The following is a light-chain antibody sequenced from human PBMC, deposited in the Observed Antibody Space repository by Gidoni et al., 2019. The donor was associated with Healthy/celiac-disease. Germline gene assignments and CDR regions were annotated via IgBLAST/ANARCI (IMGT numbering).Light chain of an antibody. CDR3: QQRSNWPIT. CDR2: DAS. J-gene: IGKJ3*01. CDR1: QSVSSY. V-gene: IGKV3-11*01. Sequence: EIVLTQSPATLSLSPGERATLSCRASQSVSSYVAWYQQKPGQAPRLLIYDASNRATGIPARFSGSGSGTDFTLTISSLEPEDFAVYYCQQRSNWPITFGPGTKVEIK.